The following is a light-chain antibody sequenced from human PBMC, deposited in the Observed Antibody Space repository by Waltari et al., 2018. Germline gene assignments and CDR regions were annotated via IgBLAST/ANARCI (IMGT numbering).Light chain of an antibody. V-gene: IGLV1-40*01. CDR3: QSFDSSLSASV. J-gene: IGLJ3*02. CDR1: SSNFGANYD. Sequence: QSVLTQPPSMSGAPGQKVTIPCTGASSNFGANYDVHWYQQFPVTAPKLLIFGNTSRPSGVPGRFSGSRSGTSASLAIAGLQSEDEAVYYCQSFDSSLSASVFGGGTKLTVL. CDR2: GNT.